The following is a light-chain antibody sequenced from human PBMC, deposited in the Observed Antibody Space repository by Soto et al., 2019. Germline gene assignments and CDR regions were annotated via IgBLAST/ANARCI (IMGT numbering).Light chain of an antibody. J-gene: IGKJ3*01. CDR1: QSVSSSY. CDR3: QQYGSPPGLFT. V-gene: IGKV3-20*01. CDR2: GAS. Sequence: EIVLTQSPGTLSLSPGERATLSCRASQSVSSSYLAWYQQKPGQAPRLLIYGASSRATGIPDRFSGSGSGTDFTLTISRLEPEDFAVYYCQQYGSPPGLFTFGPGTKLDIK.